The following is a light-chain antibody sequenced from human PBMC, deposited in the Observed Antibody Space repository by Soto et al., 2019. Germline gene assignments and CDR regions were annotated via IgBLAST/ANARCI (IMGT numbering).Light chain of an antibody. CDR2: DAS. CDR1: QSVRSN. V-gene: IGKV3-15*01. CDR3: QQYNYWPPWT. J-gene: IGKJ1*01. Sequence: EIVMTQSPVTLSVSPGERATLSCRASQSVRSNLAWYQQKPGQAPRLLMYDASTRATGIPARFSGSGSGTEFTLTISGLQSEDFAVYYCQQYNYWPPWTFGQGTKVEL.